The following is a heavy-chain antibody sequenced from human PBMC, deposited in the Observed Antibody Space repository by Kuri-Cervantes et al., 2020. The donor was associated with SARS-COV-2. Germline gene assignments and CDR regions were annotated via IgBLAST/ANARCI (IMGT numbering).Heavy chain of an antibody. J-gene: IGHJ4*02. CDR3: ARDGSGTFYWMEYFDY. CDR1: GFTFDDYA. CDR2: ISWDGGST. D-gene: IGHD3-10*01. Sequence: GESLKISCAASGFTFDDYAMHWVRQAPGKGLEWVSLISWDGGSTYYADSVKGRFTISRDNAEDSLYLQMNSLRAEDTAVYYCARDGSGTFYWMEYFDYWGQGTLVTVSS. V-gene: IGHV3-43D*03.